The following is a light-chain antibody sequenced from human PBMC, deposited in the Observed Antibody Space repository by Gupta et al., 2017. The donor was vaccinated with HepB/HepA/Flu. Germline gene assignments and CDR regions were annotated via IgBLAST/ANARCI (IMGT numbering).Light chain of an antibody. V-gene: IGLV3-19*01. Sequence: SSELTQDPAVSVALGQTVRITCQGDSLRNYYASWYQQKPGQAPVLVIYGKNNRPSGIPDRFSGSSSGNTASLTITGAQAEDEADYYCNSRDSSGVVFGGGTKLTVL. CDR2: GKN. J-gene: IGLJ2*01. CDR3: NSRDSSGVV. CDR1: SLRNYY.